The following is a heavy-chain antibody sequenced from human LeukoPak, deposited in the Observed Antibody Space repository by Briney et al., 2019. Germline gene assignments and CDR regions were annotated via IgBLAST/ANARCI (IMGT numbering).Heavy chain of an antibody. CDR3: ARAYTIFGVVTYYYYGMDV. Sequence: ASVKVSCKASGGTFSSYAISWVRQAPGQGLEWMGGIIPIFGTANYPQKFQGRVTITADGSTSTAYMELSSLRSEDTAVYYCARAYTIFGVVTYYYYGMDVWGQGTTVTVSS. CDR2: IIPIFGTA. D-gene: IGHD3-3*01. J-gene: IGHJ6*02. CDR1: GGTFSSYA. V-gene: IGHV1-69*01.